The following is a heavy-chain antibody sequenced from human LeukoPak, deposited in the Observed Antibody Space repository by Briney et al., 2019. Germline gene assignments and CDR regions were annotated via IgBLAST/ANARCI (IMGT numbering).Heavy chain of an antibody. CDR3: ARSLCNDTGCSLDP. V-gene: IGHV3-48*04. Sequence: PGRSPRLSRATFGLILIDFGMDSARPDPGKGLEWIAYVSSRSNPIYYADSVRGRFAVSIDNAKSSLYLQMTGLRVADTAFHYCARSLCNDTGCSLDPWGQGTLVSVSS. CDR1: GLILIDFG. CDR2: VSSRSNPI. D-gene: IGHD5-18*01. J-gene: IGHJ5*02.